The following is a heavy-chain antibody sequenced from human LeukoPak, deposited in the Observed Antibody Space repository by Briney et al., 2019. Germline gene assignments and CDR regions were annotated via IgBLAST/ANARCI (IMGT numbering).Heavy chain of an antibody. D-gene: IGHD3-22*01. CDR1: GGSINSYY. CDR3: ASGYYYDSSGLFDY. CDR2: IYYSGST. J-gene: IGHJ4*02. Sequence: SETLSLTCTVSGGSINSYYWSWIRQPPGKGLEWIGYIYYSGSTNYNPSLKSRVTISVDTSKNQFSLKLSSVTAADTAVYYCASGYYYDSSGLFDYWGQGTLVTVSS. V-gene: IGHV4-59*01.